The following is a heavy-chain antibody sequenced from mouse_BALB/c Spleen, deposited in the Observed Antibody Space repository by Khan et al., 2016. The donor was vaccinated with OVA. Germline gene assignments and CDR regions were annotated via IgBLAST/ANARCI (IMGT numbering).Heavy chain of an antibody. CDR1: GFIFSSYS. V-gene: IGHV5-6*01. Sequence: EVQLVESGGDLVKPGGSLKLSCAASGFIFSSYSMSWVRQTPDKRLEWVATISSGGDYTYYPDSVKGRFTISRDAAKNTLYLQMSSLKSEDTAMYYCASHLNGSFAYWGQGTLVTVSA. CDR3: ASHLNGSFAY. CDR2: ISSGGDYT. J-gene: IGHJ3*01.